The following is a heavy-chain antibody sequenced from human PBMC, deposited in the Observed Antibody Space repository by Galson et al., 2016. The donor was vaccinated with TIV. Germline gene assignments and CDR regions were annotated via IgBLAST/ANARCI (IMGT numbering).Heavy chain of an antibody. V-gene: IGHV1-2*06. Sequence: SVKVSCKASGYTFTGYYMHWVRQAPGQGLEWMGRINPNSGATNYAQKFQGRVTMTRDTSISTAYMELSRLKSDDTAVYYCARDKGGYFDWFLDYWGQGTLVTVSS. J-gene: IGHJ4*02. CDR2: INPNSGAT. CDR3: ARDKGGYFDWFLDY. D-gene: IGHD3-9*01. CDR1: GYTFTGYY.